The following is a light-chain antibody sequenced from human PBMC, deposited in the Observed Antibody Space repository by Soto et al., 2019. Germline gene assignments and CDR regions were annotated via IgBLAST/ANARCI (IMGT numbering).Light chain of an antibody. CDR3: SSYAGNYIFI. J-gene: IGLJ2*01. CDR2: DVT. Sequence: QSALTQPRSVSGSLGQSVTISCTGTSSDVGTYNYVSWYQQHPGKAPKLMISDVTKRPSGVPDRFSGSKSANTASLTISGLQAEDEADYYCSSYAGNYIFIFGGGTKLTVL. V-gene: IGLV2-11*01. CDR1: SSDVGTYNY.